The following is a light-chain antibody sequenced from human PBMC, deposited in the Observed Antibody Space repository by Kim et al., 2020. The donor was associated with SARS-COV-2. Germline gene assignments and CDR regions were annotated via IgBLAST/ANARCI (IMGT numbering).Light chain of an antibody. CDR2: GKN. Sequence: AVGQKVRITCQGDSLRSYYASWYQQKTGQAPVLVIYGKNNRPSGIPDRFSGSSSGNTAALTITGAQAEDEADYYCNSRDSSGNHVVFGGGTKLTVL. CDR3: NSRDSSGNHVV. V-gene: IGLV3-19*01. J-gene: IGLJ2*01. CDR1: SLRSYY.